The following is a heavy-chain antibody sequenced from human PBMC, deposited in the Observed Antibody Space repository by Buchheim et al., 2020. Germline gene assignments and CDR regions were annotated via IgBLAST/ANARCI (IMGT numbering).Heavy chain of an antibody. CDR1: GYTFTGYY. CDR3: ARAATQLVWFDP. V-gene: IGHV1-2*02. J-gene: IGHJ5*02. D-gene: IGHD2-15*01. CDR2: INPNSGGP. Sequence: QVQLVQSGAEVKKPGASVKVSCKTSGYTFTGYYIHWVRQAPGQGLEWMGWINPNSGGPNYAQQFQGRVTMTRDTSISTAYMELSSLRSDDTAVYYCARAATQLVWFDPWGQGTL.